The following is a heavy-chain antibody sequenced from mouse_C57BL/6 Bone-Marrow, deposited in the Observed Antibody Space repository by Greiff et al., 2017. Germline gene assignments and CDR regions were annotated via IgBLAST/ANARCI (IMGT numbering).Heavy chain of an antibody. J-gene: IGHJ1*03. CDR1: GYTFTGYW. Sequence: VQLQQSGAELMKPGASVKLSCKATGYTFTGYWIEWVKQRPGHGLEWIGEILTGSGSTNYNEKFKGKATFTADTSSNTDYMQLSSLTTEDSAIYYCARAYYTAGWYCDVWGTGTTVTVSS. D-gene: IGHD2-12*01. V-gene: IGHV1-9*01. CDR3: ARAYYTAGWYCDV. CDR2: ILTGSGST.